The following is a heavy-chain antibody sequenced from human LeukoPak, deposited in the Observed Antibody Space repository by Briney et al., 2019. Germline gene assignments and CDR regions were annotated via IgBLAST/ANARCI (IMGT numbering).Heavy chain of an antibody. CDR1: GFTFSSYS. V-gene: IGHV3-21*01. J-gene: IGHJ4*02. D-gene: IGHD4-17*01. CDR3: ARDVFDYGDSYFDY. CDR2: ISSSSSYI. Sequence: GGSLRLSCAASGFTFSSYSMNWVRQAPGKGLEWVSSISSSSSYIYYADSVKGRFTISRDNAKNLLYLQMNSLRAEDTAVYYCARDVFDYGDSYFDYWGQGTLVTVSS.